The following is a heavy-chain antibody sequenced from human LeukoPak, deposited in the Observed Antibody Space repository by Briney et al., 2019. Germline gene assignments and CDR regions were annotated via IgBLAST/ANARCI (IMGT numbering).Heavy chain of an antibody. V-gene: IGHV3-23*01. CDR2: MSYSGSST. CDR1: GFTFSSYA. CDR3: AKDRSSSFSGFLEY. J-gene: IGHJ4*02. D-gene: IGHD6-6*01. Sequence: PGGSLRLSCAASGFTFSSYAMNWVRQAPGKGLEWVSAMSYSGSSTYYADSVKGRFTMSRDNSKNTLYLQMNSLRAEDTAVYYCAKDRSSSFSGFLEYWGQGTLVTVSS.